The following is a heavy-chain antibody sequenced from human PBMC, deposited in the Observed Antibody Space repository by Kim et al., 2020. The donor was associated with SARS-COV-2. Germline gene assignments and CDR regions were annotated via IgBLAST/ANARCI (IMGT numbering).Heavy chain of an antibody. J-gene: IGHJ4*02. D-gene: IGHD3-9*01. CDR2: ISSSSSYI. Sequence: GGSLRLSCAASGFTFSSYSMNWVRQAPGKGLEWVSSISSSSSYIYYADSVKGRFTISRDNAKNSLYLQMNSLRAEDTAVYYCASDLTYYDILTGYRIFDYWGQGTLVTVSS. CDR1: GFTFSSYS. V-gene: IGHV3-21*01. CDR3: ASDLTYYDILTGYRIFDY.